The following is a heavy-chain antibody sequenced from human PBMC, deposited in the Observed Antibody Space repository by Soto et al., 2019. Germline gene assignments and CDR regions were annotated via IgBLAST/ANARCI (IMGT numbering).Heavy chain of an antibody. D-gene: IGHD3-10*01. CDR2: ISGGGDAT. J-gene: IGHJ2*01. CDR1: GFTFISYA. Sequence: EVQLLESGGGLVQPGGSLRLSCAASGFTFISYAMNWVRQAPGKGLQWGSAISGGGDATFYADSVKGRFTISRDNSRNTVTLQMNSMGADDTAVYYCARKVPGSTTRPDYWYFDLWGRGTRVTVSS. CDR3: ARKVPGSTTRPDYWYFDL. V-gene: IGHV3-23*01.